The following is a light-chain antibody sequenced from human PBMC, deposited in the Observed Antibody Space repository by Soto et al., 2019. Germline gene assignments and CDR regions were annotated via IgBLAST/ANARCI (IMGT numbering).Light chain of an antibody. Sequence: QSVLTQPPSVSGAPGQRVTISCTGSSSNIGAGYDVHWYQQLPGSAPKLLIYRNTNRPSGVPDRFSGSKSATSASLAITGLQAEDEADYYYQSYDSSLSGFVVFGGGTKLTVL. V-gene: IGLV1-40*01. CDR2: RNT. J-gene: IGLJ2*01. CDR1: SSNIGAGYD. CDR3: QSYDSSLSGFVV.